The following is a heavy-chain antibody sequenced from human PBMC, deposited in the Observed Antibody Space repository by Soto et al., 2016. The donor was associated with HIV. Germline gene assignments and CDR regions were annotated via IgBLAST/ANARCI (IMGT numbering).Heavy chain of an antibody. V-gene: IGHV3-48*04. J-gene: IGHJ4*02. Sequence: EVQLVESGGGLVQPGGSLRLSCAASGFTFSSYSMNWVRQAPGKGLEWVSYISSSSSTIYYADSVKGRFTISRDNAKNSLYLQMNSLRAEDTAVYYCARDRGLYYYGSGSYQDLWGQGNPGHRLL. CDR2: ISSSSSTI. D-gene: IGHD3-10*01. CDR3: ARDRGLYYYGSGSYQDL. CDR1: GFTFSSYS.